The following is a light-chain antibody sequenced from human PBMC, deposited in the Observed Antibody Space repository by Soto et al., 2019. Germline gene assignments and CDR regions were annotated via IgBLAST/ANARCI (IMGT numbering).Light chain of an antibody. CDR2: WAS. V-gene: IGKV4-1*01. Sequence: DIELTQSPDSLAVSPGERATISCKSSQSVSYSSNDRNFVAWYQQKAGQSPKLLLHWASIRESGVPDRFSGSASGTDFTLTISGQQAEDVAVYYCHQYYRRPWTFGEGTRVEIK. CDR1: QSVSYSSNDRNF. CDR3: HQYYRRPWT. J-gene: IGKJ1*01.